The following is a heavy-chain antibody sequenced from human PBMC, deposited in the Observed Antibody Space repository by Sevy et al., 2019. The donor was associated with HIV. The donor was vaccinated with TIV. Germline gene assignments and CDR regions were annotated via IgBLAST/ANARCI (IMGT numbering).Heavy chain of an antibody. V-gene: IGHV5-51*01. CDR1: GYSFTSHW. CDR2: IYPDDSDT. D-gene: IGHD3-22*01. Sequence: GESLKISCKGSGYSFTSHWIGWVRHMPGKGLEWMGIIYPDDSDTRYSPSFQGQVTFSADKSISTAYLQSSGLKASDTAMYYCATSRSGYFDSSGYYIYWGQGTLVTVSS. CDR3: ATSRSGYFDSSGYYIY. J-gene: IGHJ4*02.